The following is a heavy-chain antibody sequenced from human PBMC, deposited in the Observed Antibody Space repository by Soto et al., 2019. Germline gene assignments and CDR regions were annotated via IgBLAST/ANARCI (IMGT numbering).Heavy chain of an antibody. CDR2: IYYSGST. V-gene: IGHV4-59*01. CDR1: GGSISSYY. J-gene: IGHJ4*02. D-gene: IGHD6-19*01. Sequence: KTSETLSLTCTVSGGSISSYYWSWIRQPPGKGLEWIGYIYYSGSTNYNPSLKSRVTISVDTSMNQFSLKLSSVTAADTAVYYCARYSSGATVFYYFDYWGQGTLVTVSS. CDR3: ARYSSGATVFYYFDY.